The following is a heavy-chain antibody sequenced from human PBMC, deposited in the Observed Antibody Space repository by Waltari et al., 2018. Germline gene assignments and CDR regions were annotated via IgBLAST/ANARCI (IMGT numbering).Heavy chain of an antibody. CDR1: EFTFSSYA. J-gene: IGHJ6*02. CDR3: ARDYCDRTNCHGMDV. CDR2: ISYNERNI. V-gene: IGHV3-30*04. D-gene: IGHD3-22*01. Sequence: QVQLVESGGGVVKPGRSLRLSCAASEFTFSSYAMHWVRQAPGKGLGWVAVISYNERNIYYVDSVKGRFIISRDNSNKMLYLQMNNLRTEDTAVYYCARDYCDRTNCHGMDVWGQGTTVIVSS.